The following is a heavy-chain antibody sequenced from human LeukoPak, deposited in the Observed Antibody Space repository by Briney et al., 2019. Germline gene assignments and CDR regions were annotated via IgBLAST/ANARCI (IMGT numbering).Heavy chain of an antibody. Sequence: QSGGSLRLSCAASGFTFSSYGMHWVRQAPGKGLEWVAYIRYDGSNRHYADSVKGRFTISRDSSKNTLYLQMNSLRAEDTAVYYCARKGSGYYNYFDYWGQGTLVTVSS. CDR3: ARKGSGYYNYFDY. D-gene: IGHD3-3*01. CDR1: GFTFSSYG. CDR2: IRYDGSNR. J-gene: IGHJ4*02. V-gene: IGHV3-30*02.